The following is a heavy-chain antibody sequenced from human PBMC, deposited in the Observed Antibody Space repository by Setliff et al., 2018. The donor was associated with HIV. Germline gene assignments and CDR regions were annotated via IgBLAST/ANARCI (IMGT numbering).Heavy chain of an antibody. Sequence: SQTLSLTCTLSGRSISSGGYYRSWIRQHPGKGLEWIGYIYHSGITYYNPSLNSRVTLSADTSKNQLSLRLSSVTAVDTGVYYCAKTVPHSTAQDAFDIWGQGTMVTVSS. CDR1: GRSISSGGYY. CDR2: IYHSGIT. V-gene: IGHV4-31*02. CDR3: AKTVPHSTAQDAFDI. J-gene: IGHJ3*02. D-gene: IGHD2-2*01.